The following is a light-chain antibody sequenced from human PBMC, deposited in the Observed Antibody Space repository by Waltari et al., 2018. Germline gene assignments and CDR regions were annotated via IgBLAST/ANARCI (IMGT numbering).Light chain of an antibody. Sequence: SYELTQPPSVSVAPGQTARITCDGDKIGSKNVHWYQHKPGQAPVLVVYDDGDRPSVIPERFSGFNAGNTAALTISRVDAGDEAEYYCQVWDSGSNHYVFGTVTKVTVL. J-gene: IGLJ1*01. CDR2: DDG. CDR1: KIGSKN. CDR3: QVWDSGSNHYV. V-gene: IGLV3-21*02.